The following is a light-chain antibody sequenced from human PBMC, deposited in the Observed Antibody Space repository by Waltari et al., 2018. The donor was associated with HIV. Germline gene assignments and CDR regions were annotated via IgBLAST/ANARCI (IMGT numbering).Light chain of an antibody. CDR2: DDR. J-gene: IGLJ2*01. CDR1: NLAAIKR. CDR3: QVYSDRGDPVI. V-gene: IGLV3-21*02. Sequence: SYVLTQPPSVSVAPGQTARITCGGNNLAAIKRVHWYRKSPGQDPVLVVYDDRDRPSGIPDRFSGSSSGDTATLTISRAEAGDEADYYCQVYSDRGDPVIFGGGTKLTVL.